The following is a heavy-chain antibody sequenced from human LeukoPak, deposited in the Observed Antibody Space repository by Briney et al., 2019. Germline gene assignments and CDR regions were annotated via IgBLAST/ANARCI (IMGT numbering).Heavy chain of an antibody. Sequence: PSETLSLTCTVSGGPISSYYWSWIRQPPGKGLEWIGYIYYNGSTNYNPSLKSRVTISVDTSKNQFSLKLSSVTAADTAVYYCARARYYYMDVWGKGTTVTISS. CDR3: ARARYYYMDV. J-gene: IGHJ6*03. V-gene: IGHV4-59*01. CDR1: GGPISSYY. CDR2: IYYNGST.